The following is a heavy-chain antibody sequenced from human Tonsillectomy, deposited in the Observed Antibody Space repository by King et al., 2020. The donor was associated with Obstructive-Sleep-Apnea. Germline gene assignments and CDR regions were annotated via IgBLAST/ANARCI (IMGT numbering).Heavy chain of an antibody. CDR2: IYYSGST. CDR3: ARDSGTDYDILTGYLPGYFQH. CDR1: GGSISSSSYY. V-gene: IGHV4-39*07. J-gene: IGHJ1*01. Sequence: LQLQESGPGLVKPSETLSLTCTVSGGSISSSSYYWDWIRQPPGKGLEWIGNIYYSGSTYYNPSLKSRVTISVDTSKNQFSLKLSSVTAADTAVYYCARDSGTDYDILTGYLPGYFQHWGQGTLVTVSS. D-gene: IGHD3-9*01.